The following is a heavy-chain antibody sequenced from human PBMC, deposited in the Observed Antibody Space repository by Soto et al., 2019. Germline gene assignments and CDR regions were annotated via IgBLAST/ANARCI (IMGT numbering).Heavy chain of an antibody. D-gene: IGHD5-18*01. CDR2: ISSSGSTI. CDR1: GFTFISYS. V-gene: IGHV3-48*02. Sequence: EVQLVESGGDMVQPGGSLRLSCAASGFTFISYSMNWVRQAPGKGLEWVSYISSSGSTIYYADSVEGRFTISRDNAKNSLYLQLNSLRDEDTAVYYCARNSYGNYYFDYWGQGTLVPVSS. CDR3: ARNSYGNYYFDY. J-gene: IGHJ4*02.